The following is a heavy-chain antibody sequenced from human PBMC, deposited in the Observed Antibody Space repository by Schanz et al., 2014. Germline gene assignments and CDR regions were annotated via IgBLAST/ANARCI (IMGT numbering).Heavy chain of an antibody. D-gene: IGHD3-16*01. J-gene: IGHJ6*01. CDR1: RFAFSNCG. CDR2: IRYDASNE. Sequence: QAQLVESGGGVVQPGGSLRLSCAASRFAFSNCGMHWVRQAPGKGLEWVAFIRYDASNEYYADSVKGRFTISRDNSKNTLYLQMNSLRPDDTAVYYCAKALKPYIASRNGLDVWGMGPRSPS. V-gene: IGHV3-30*02. CDR3: AKALKPYIASRNGLDV.